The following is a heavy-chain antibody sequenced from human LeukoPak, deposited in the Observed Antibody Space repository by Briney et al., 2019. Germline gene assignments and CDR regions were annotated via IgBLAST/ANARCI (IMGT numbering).Heavy chain of an antibody. D-gene: IGHD6-13*01. J-gene: IGHJ4*02. CDR3: AKGPASSIAAAADLDY. CDR2: ISGSGDST. CDR1: GFTFSIYA. Sequence: PGRSLRPSSAAAGFTFSIYAMGWVRQAPGKGLEWVSGISGSGDSTYYADSMEGRFTISRDNSKNTLYLQMNSLRAEDTAVYYCAKGPASSIAAAADLDYWGQGTLVTVSS. V-gene: IGHV3-23*01.